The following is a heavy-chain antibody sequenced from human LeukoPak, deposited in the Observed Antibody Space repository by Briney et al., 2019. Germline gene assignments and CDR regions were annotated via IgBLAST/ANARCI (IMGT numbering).Heavy chain of an antibody. V-gene: IGHV1-18*04. J-gene: IGHJ4*02. CDR2: ISAYNGNT. D-gene: IGHD4-17*01. CDR1: GYTFTGYY. CDR3: ARGTDYGDTSIDY. Sequence: ASVKVSCKASGYTFTGYYMHWVRQAPGQGLEWMGWISAYNGNTNYAQKLQGRVTMTTDTSTSTAYMELRSLRSDDTAVYYCARGTDYGDTSIDYWGQGTLVTVSS.